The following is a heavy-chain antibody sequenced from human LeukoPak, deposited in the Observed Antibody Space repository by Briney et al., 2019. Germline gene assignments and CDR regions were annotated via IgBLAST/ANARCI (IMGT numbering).Heavy chain of an antibody. CDR1: GYTFTGYY. V-gene: IGHV1-2*02. Sequence: ASVKVSCKASGYTFTGYYMHWVRQAPGQGLEWMGWINPNSGGTNCAQKFQDRVTMTRDTSISTAYTELSRLRSDDTAVYYCARNIRDGYNTGWFDPWGHGTLVTVSS. D-gene: IGHD5-24*01. J-gene: IGHJ5*02. CDR2: INPNSGGT. CDR3: ARNIRDGYNTGWFDP.